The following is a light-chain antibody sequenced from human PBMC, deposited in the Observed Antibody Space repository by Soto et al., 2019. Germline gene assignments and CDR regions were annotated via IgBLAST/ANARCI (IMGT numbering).Light chain of an antibody. CDR3: QQYNSYWT. Sequence: DIQMTQSPSTLSASVGDRVTITCRASQSISSWLAWYQHKPGKAPKLLIYKASSLESGVPSRFIGSGSGTECPLTISSLQPDDFATYYCQQYNSYWTFGQGTKVEIK. CDR1: QSISSW. J-gene: IGKJ1*01. CDR2: KAS. V-gene: IGKV1-5*03.